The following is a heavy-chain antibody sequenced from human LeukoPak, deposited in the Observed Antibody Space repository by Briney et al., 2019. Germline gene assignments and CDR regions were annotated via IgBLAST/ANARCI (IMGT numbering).Heavy chain of an antibody. D-gene: IGHD6-19*01. CDR1: GGSISSSNW. J-gene: IGHJ6*04. Sequence: SETLSLTCAVSGGSISSSNWWSWVRQRPGKGLEWIGEIYHSGSTNYNPSLKSRVTISVDKSKNQFSLKLSSVTAADTAVYYCAREPGIAVAGAHYGMDVWGKGTTVTVSS. CDR3: AREPGIAVAGAHYGMDV. V-gene: IGHV4-4*02. CDR2: IYHSGST.